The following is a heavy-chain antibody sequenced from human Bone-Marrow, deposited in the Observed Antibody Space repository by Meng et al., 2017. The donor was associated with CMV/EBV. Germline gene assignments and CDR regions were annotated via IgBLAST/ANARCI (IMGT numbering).Heavy chain of an antibody. CDR3: AKGEGIAARRSYYFDY. CDR1: GFTFDDYA. Sequence: SLKISCAASGFTFDDYAMHWVRQAPGKGLEWVSGISWNSGSIGYADSVKGRFTISRDNAKNTLYLQMNSLRAEDTAVYYCAKGEGIAARRSYYFDYWGQGTLVTVSS. D-gene: IGHD6-6*01. CDR2: ISWNSGSI. V-gene: IGHV3-9*01. J-gene: IGHJ4*02.